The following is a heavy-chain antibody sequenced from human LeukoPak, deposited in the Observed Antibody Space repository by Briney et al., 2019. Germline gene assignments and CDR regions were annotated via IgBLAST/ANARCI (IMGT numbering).Heavy chain of an antibody. CDR1: GFTFSTNW. CDR2: IKQDGSEK. D-gene: IGHD2-8*01. J-gene: IGHJ4*02. V-gene: IGHV3-7*01. Sequence: GGSLRLSCAASGFTFSTNWMSWVRQAPGKGLEWVANIKQDGSEKNYVDSVKGRFTISRDNAKSSLYLQTNSLRVEDTALYYCAKAGNGFHYWGQGALVTVSS. CDR3: AKAGNGFHY.